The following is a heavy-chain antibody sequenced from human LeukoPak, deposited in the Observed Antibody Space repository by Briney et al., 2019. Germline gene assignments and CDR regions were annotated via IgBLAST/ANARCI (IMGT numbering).Heavy chain of an antibody. J-gene: IGHJ4*02. D-gene: IGHD3-10*01. V-gene: IGHV4-38-2*01. CDR3: ARVLGFGELLSGFDY. CDR1: GYSISSGYY. CDR2: IYHSGST. Sequence: PSETLSLTCAVSGYSISSGYYWGWIRQPPGKGPEWIGSIYHSGSTYYNPSLKSRVTISVDTSKNQFSLKLSSVTAADTAVYYCARVLGFGELLSGFDYWGQGTLVTVSS.